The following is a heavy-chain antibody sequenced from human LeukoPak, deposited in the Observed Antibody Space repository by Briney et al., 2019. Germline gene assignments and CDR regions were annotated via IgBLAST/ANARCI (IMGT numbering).Heavy chain of an antibody. V-gene: IGHV3-66*01. CDR1: GLTVSSNY. CDR2: IYSGGST. D-gene: IGHD3-10*01. J-gene: IGHJ5*02. CDR3: TGASLVRAEDWFDP. Sequence: PGGSLRLSCAASGLTVSSNYMIWVRQAPGKGLEWVSVIYSGGSTYYADSVKGRFTISRDDSKNTLYLQMNSLRDEDTAVYYCTGASLVRAEDWFDPWGQGTLVTVSS.